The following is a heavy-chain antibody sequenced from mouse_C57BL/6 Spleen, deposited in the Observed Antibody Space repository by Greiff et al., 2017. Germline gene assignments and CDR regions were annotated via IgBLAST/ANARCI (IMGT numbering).Heavy chain of an antibody. CDR3: EYDNGSIYAMDY. V-gene: IGHV1-7*01. CDR1: GYTFTSYW. CDR2: INPSSGYT. Sequence: QVQLQQSGAELAKPGASVKLSCKASGYTFTSYWMHWVKQRPGQGLEWIGYINPSSGYTKYNQKFKDKATLTADKSSSTAYMQLRSLTYEDSEVYDCEYDNGSIYAMDYWGQGTSVTVSS. J-gene: IGHJ4*01. D-gene: IGHD1-1*01.